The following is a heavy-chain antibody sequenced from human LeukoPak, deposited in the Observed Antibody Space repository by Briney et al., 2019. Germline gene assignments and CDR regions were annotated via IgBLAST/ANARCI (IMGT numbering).Heavy chain of an antibody. Sequence: GGSLRLSCAASGFTFSSYAMHWVRQAPGKGLEWVAVISYDGSNKYYADSVKGRFTISRDNAKNSLYLQMNSLRAEDTAVCYCARDRESWAMVRGVIGGLFDPWGQGTLVTVSS. V-gene: IGHV3-30*04. CDR2: ISYDGSNK. CDR3: ARDRESWAMVRGVIGGLFDP. D-gene: IGHD3-10*01. CDR1: GFTFSSYA. J-gene: IGHJ5*02.